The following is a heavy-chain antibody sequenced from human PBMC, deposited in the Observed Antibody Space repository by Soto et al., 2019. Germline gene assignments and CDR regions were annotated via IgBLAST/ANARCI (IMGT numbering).Heavy chain of an antibody. J-gene: IGHJ4*02. CDR2: IYYTGST. Sequence: SETLSLTCAVSGGSISFTTYYWSWIRQPPGKGLEWIGYIYYTGSTTYNPSLKSRVTISVDTSKNQFSLRLSSVIAADTAVYYCARGTYYGSADFWGPGTLVTVSS. CDR3: ARGTYYGSADF. D-gene: IGHD3-10*01. V-gene: IGHV4-59*13. CDR1: GGSISFTTYY.